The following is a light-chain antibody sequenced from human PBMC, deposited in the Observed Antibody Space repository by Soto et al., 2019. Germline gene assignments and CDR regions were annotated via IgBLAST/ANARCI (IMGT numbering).Light chain of an antibody. J-gene: IGLJ1*01. Sequence: QSVLTQPPSASWTPGQRVTISCSVSSSNIGSNFVYWYQQLPGTAPKLLIFKNNQRPSGVPDRFSASKSGTSASLAISGLRSGDEADYYCATWDDSLNDYVFATGTKVTVL. V-gene: IGLV1-47*01. CDR2: KNN. CDR1: SSNIGSNF. CDR3: ATWDDSLNDYV.